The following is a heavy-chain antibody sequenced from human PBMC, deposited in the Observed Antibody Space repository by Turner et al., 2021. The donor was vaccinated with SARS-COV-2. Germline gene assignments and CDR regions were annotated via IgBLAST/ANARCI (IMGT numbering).Heavy chain of an antibody. CDR1: GFTFSTYW. V-gene: IGHV3-74*01. CDR2: SNSDGSST. D-gene: IGHD2-2*02. J-gene: IGHJ4*02. CDR3: ARDCSSTNCYRSGFNY. Sequence: EVQLVESGGGLVQPGGSLRLSCAAPGFTFSTYWMHWVRQAPGKGLVWVSRSNSDGSSTSYADSVKGRFTISRDNAKNTLYLQMNSLRAEDTAVYYCARDCSSTNCYRSGFNYWGQGTLVTVSS.